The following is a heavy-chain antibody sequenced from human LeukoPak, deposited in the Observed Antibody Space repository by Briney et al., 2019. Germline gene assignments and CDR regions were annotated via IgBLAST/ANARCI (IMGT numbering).Heavy chain of an antibody. CDR1: GFTFSSYA. V-gene: IGHV3-23*01. Sequence: GGSLRLSCAPSGFTFSSYAMSWVRQSPGKGLEWVSTISGSGGSTYYADSVKGRFTISRDNSKNTLYLQMNSLRAEDTAFYYCAKDPYGSGGYQDWGQGTLVTVSS. D-gene: IGHD3-10*01. CDR2: ISGSGGST. CDR3: AKDPYGSGGYQD. J-gene: IGHJ4*02.